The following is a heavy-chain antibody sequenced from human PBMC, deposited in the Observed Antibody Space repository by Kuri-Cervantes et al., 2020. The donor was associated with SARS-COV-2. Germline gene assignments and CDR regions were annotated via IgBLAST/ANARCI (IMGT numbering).Heavy chain of an antibody. CDR3: ARDQGKQQRGWA. D-gene: IGHD6-13*01. CDR2: IWYGGSNK. J-gene: IGHJ5*02. CDR1: GFTFSSYG. V-gene: IGHV3-33*08. Sequence: GESLKISCAASGFTFSSYGMHWVRQAPGKGLEWVAVIWYGGSNKYYADSVKGRFTISRDNSKNTLYLQMNSLRAEDTAVYYCARDQGKQQRGWAWGQGTLVTVSS.